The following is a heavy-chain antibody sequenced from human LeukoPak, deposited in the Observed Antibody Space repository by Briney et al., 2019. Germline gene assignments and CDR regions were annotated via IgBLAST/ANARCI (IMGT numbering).Heavy chain of an antibody. V-gene: IGHV3-23*01. CDR1: GFTFSSYA. CDR3: ARDLCCSSTSPSDY. Sequence: GGSLRLSCAASGFTFSSYAMSWVRQAPGKGLEWVSGISGSGGSTYYADSVKGRFTISRDNSKNTLYLQMNSLRAEDTAVYYCARDLCCSSTSPSDYWGQGTLVTVSS. J-gene: IGHJ4*02. D-gene: IGHD2-2*01. CDR2: ISGSGGST.